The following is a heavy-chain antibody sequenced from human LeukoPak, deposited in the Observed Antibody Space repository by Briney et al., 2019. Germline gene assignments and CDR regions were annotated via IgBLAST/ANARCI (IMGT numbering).Heavy chain of an antibody. D-gene: IGHD6-13*01. CDR1: GGSISSSNW. CDR2: IYHSGST. CDR3: ARVSAAAAGEHFDY. V-gene: IGHV4-4*02. Sequence: SETLSLTCAGSGGSISSSNWWSWVRQPPGKRLEWIGEIYHSGSTNYNPSLKTRVTISVDKSKNHFSLKLSSVTAAGTAVYYCARVSAAAAGEHFDYWGQGTLVTVSS. J-gene: IGHJ4*02.